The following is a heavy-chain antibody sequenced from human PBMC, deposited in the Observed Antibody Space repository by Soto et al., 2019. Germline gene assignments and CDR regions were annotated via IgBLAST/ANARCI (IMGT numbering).Heavy chain of an antibody. Sequence: GGALRLPCEGTGVTFEDSVMQWVRLAPGKGLEWVAGISWNSDVKEYAESVKGRFTISRDNAKKSLYLQMYNLRAEDTAIYYCASDMAHYDFWGHNQRGWEVWGQGTTVTVSS. CDR2: ISWNSDVK. V-gene: IGHV3-9*01. CDR1: GVTFEDSV. J-gene: IGHJ6*02. CDR3: ASDMAHYDFWGHNQRGWEV. D-gene: IGHD3-3*01.